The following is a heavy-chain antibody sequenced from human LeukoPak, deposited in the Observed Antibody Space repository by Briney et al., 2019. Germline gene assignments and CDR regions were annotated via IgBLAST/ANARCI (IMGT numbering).Heavy chain of an antibody. CDR3: ARDCGGDCLNAFDI. D-gene: IGHD2-21*02. V-gene: IGHV3-20*04. Sequence: GGSLRLSCAASGFTFDDYGMSWVRQAPGKGLEWVSGINWNGGSTGYADSVKGRFTISRDNAKNSLYLQMNSLRAEDTAVYYCARDCGGDCLNAFDIWGQGTMVTVSS. CDR2: INWNGGST. CDR1: GFTFDDYG. J-gene: IGHJ3*02.